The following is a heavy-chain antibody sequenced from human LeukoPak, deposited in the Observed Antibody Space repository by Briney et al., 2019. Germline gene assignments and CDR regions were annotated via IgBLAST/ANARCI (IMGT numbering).Heavy chain of an antibody. D-gene: IGHD2-21*02. J-gene: IGHJ6*02. V-gene: IGHV3-30*18. CDR1: GFTFSSNG. CDR2: ISYDGSNK. CDR3: AKLGGDYSFFPGGPYYYGMDV. Sequence: GGSLRLSCAASGFTFSSNGMHWVRQAPGKGLEWVAVISYDGSNKYYADSVKGRFTISRDNSKNTLYLQMNSLRAEDTAVYYCAKLGGDYSFFPGGPYYYGMDVWGQGTTVTVSS.